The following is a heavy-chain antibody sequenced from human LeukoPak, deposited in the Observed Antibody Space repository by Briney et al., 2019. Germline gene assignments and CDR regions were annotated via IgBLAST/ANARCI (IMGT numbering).Heavy chain of an antibody. D-gene: IGHD3-9*01. CDR2: IYYSGST. J-gene: IGHJ4*02. CDR3: ARHPRLRYFDWFVYYFDY. CDR1: GGSISSYY. Sequence: SETLSLTCTVSGGSISSYYWSWIRQPPGKGLEWIGYIYYSGSTNYNPSLKSRVTISVDTSKNQFSLKLSSVTAADTAVYYCARHPRLRYFDWFVYYFDYWGQGTLVTVSS. V-gene: IGHV4-59*08.